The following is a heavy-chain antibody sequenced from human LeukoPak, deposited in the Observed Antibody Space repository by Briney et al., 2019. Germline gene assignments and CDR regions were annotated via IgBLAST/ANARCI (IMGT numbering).Heavy chain of an antibody. D-gene: IGHD4-23*01. CDR1: GFSFSSYA. V-gene: IGHV3-23*01. CDR3: AKDCYGGNSPHVFDI. Sequence: GGSLRLSCAASGFSFSSYAMSWVRQAPGKGLEWVSGISGSGGSTYYADSVKGRFTISRDNSKNTLYLQMNSLRAEDTAVYYCAKDCYGGNSPHVFDIRGQGTMVTVSS. J-gene: IGHJ3*02. CDR2: ISGSGGST.